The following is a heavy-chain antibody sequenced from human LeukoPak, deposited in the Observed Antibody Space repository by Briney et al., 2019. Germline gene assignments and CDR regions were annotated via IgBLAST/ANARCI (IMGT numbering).Heavy chain of an antibody. J-gene: IGHJ4*02. V-gene: IGHV3-21*01. D-gene: IGHD3-22*01. CDR3: AREVSEGFDF. Sequence: GGSLRLSCTASGFTFSGYSMNWIRQAPGKGLEWVSSFSTRSTSIYHAGSVKGRFAISRDNAKNSLHLQMNSLRAEDTALYYCAREVSEGFDFWGQGTLVTVSS. CDR2: FSTRSTSI. CDR1: GFTFSGYS.